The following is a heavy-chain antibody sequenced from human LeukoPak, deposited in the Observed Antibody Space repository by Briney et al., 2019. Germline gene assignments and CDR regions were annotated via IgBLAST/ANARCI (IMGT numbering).Heavy chain of an antibody. CDR3: ARGGAQYYYDSNDRYYFDY. V-gene: IGHV4-30-2*01. CDR1: GGSISSGGYS. Sequence: KTSETLSLTCAVSGGSISSGGYSWSWIRQPPGKGLEWIGYIYHSGSTYYNPSLKSRVTISVDRSKNQFSLKLSSVTAADTAVYYCARGGAQYYYDSNDRYYFDYWGQGTLVTVSS. J-gene: IGHJ4*02. D-gene: IGHD3-22*01. CDR2: IYHSGST.